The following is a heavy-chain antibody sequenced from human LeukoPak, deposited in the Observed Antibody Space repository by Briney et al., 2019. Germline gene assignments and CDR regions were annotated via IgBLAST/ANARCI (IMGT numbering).Heavy chain of an antibody. Sequence: ASVKVSCKASGYTFTSYGISWVRQAPGQGLEWMGWISAYNGNTNYAQKLQGRVTMTTDTSTSTAYMELRSLRSDDTAVYYCARRDYYGDYGDAFDIWGQGTMVTVPS. V-gene: IGHV1-18*01. J-gene: IGHJ3*02. CDR1: GYTFTSYG. D-gene: IGHD4-17*01. CDR3: ARRDYYGDYGDAFDI. CDR2: ISAYNGNT.